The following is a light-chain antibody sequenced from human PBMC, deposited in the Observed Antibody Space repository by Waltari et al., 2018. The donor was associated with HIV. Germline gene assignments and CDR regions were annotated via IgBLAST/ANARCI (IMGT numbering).Light chain of an antibody. J-gene: IGKJ2*01. Sequence: DIVMTQSPDSLAVSLGERATINCKSSQSVLYSSNNKNYLAWYQQKPGQPPKLLIFWASTRESGVPDRFSGSGSGTDFTLTISSLQAEDVAVYYRQQYYGSPYTFGQGTKLE. V-gene: IGKV4-1*01. CDR3: QQYYGSPYT. CDR1: QSVLYSSNNKNY. CDR2: WAS.